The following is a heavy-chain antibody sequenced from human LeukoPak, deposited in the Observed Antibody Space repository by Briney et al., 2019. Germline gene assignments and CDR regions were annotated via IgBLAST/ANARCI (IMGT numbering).Heavy chain of an antibody. D-gene: IGHD3-22*01. CDR2: INPNSGGT. J-gene: IGHJ4*02. Sequence: ASVKVSCKASGYTFTGYYMHWVRQAPGQGLEWMGRINPNSGGTNYAQKFQGRVTMTRDTSISTAYMELSRLRSDDTAVYYCARIYDSRPTMIDYWGQGTLVTVSS. CDR1: GYTFTGYY. V-gene: IGHV1-2*06. CDR3: ARIYDSRPTMIDY.